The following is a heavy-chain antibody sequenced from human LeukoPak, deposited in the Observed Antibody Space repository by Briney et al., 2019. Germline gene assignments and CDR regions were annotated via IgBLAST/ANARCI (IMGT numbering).Heavy chain of an antibody. CDR1: GYTFTGYY. CDR2: INPNSGGT. V-gene: IGHV1-2*04. D-gene: IGHD2-2*01. Sequence: ASVKVTCKASGYTFTGYYMHWVRQAPGQGLEWMGWINPNSGGTNYAQKFQGWVTMTRDTSISTAYMELSRLRSDDTAVYYCARGYANWRTGTSLNWFDPWGQGTLVTVSS. J-gene: IGHJ5*02. CDR3: ARGYANWRTGTSLNWFDP.